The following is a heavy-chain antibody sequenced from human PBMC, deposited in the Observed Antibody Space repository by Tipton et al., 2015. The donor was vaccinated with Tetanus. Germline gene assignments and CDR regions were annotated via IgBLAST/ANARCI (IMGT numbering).Heavy chain of an antibody. Sequence: TLSLTCTVSGASSTSGDYYWAWIRQPPGKGPEWIGSIYYTGSTYYNPSLKSRVTISEDTSKNQFSLKLSSVTAADTAVYYCARRGGDFLTGYYDSWGQGTLVTVSP. D-gene: IGHD3-9*01. CDR1: GASSTSGDYY. V-gene: IGHV4-39*01. CDR3: ARRGGDFLTGYYDS. CDR2: IYYTGST. J-gene: IGHJ4*02.